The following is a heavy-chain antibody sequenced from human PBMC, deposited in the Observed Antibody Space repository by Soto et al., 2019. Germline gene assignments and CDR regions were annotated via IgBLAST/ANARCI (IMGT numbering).Heavy chain of an antibody. Sequence: SETLSLTCAVSGGSISSSNWWSWVRQPPGKGLEWIGEIYHSGSTNYNPSLKSRVTISVDKSKNQFSLKLSSVTAADTAAYYCAKTYTAMVTALDYWGQRTLLTVSS. CDR1: GGSISSSNW. J-gene: IGHJ4*02. D-gene: IGHD5-18*01. V-gene: IGHV4-4*02. CDR3: AKTYTAMVTALDY. CDR2: IYHSGST.